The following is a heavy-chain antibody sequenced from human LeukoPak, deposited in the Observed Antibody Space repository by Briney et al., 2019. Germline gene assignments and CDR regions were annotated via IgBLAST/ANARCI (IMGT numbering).Heavy chain of an antibody. Sequence: GRSLRLSCAASGFTFSSYGMHWVRQAPGKGLEWVAVIWYDGSNNYYADSVKGRFTISRDNSKNTLYLQMNSLRAEDTAVYYCATARGPDPGYSSGWGDFDYWGQGTLVTVSS. CDR2: IWYDGSNN. J-gene: IGHJ4*02. D-gene: IGHD6-19*01. CDR3: ATARGPDPGYSSGWGDFDY. V-gene: IGHV3-33*01. CDR1: GFTFSSYG.